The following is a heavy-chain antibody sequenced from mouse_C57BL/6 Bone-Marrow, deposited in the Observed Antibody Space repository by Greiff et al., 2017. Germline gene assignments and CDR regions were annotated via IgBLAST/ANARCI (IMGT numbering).Heavy chain of an antibody. CDR3: AMYTGY. CDR1: GYTFTSYW. CDR2: IYPSDSET. D-gene: IGHD1-1*01. J-gene: IGHJ2*01. Sequence: QVQLLQPGAELVRPGSSVKLSCTASGYTFTSYWMDWVQQRPGQGLEWIGNIYPSDSETHYNQKFKDKATLTVDKSSSTAYMQLSSLTSEDSAVYYCAMYTGYWGQGTTLTVSS. V-gene: IGHV1-61*01.